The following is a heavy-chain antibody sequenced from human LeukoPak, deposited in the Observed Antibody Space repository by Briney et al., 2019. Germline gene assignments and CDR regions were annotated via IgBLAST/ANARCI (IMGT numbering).Heavy chain of an antibody. CDR2: IYDGGNT. Sequence: GGSLRLSCAASGFTVSNKYMSWVRQSPGKGLECVSVIYDGGNTYYADSVKGRFTVSRDTSKNILFLQMNSLRAEDTAVYYCAKEKTVIGTPAFDYWGQGTLVTVSS. D-gene: IGHD2-21*01. CDR3: AKEKTVIGTPAFDY. V-gene: IGHV3-53*01. J-gene: IGHJ4*02. CDR1: GFTVSNKY.